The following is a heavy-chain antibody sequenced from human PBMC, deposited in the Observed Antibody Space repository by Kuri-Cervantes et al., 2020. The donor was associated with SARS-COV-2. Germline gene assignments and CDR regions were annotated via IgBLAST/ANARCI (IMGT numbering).Heavy chain of an antibody. CDR2: ISAYNGNT. CDR1: GYTFTSYG. V-gene: IGHV1-18*01. J-gene: IGHJ3*02. D-gene: IGHD3-22*01. CDR3: ARAIPDYYDSFGYYEDTFDI. Sequence: ASVKVSCKASGYTFTSYGISWVRQAPGQGLEWMGWISAYNGNTNYAQKFQGRVTMTTDTSTSTASMELRSLRSDDTAVYYCARAIPDYYDSFGYYEDTFDIWGQGTKVTVSS.